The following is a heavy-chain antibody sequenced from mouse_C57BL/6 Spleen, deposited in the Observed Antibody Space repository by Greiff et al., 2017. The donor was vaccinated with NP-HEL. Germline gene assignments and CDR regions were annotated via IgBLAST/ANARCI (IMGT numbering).Heavy chain of an antibody. J-gene: IGHJ2*01. Sequence: VQLQQSGAELVKPGASVKLSCKASGYTFTSYWMQWVKQRPGQGLEWIGEIDPSDSYTNHNQKFKGKATLTVDTSSSTAYMQLSSLTSEDSAVYYCARSPITTVVYCDYWGQGTTLTVSS. V-gene: IGHV1-50*01. CDR2: IDPSDSYT. CDR1: GYTFTSYW. CDR3: ARSPITTVVYCDY. D-gene: IGHD1-1*01.